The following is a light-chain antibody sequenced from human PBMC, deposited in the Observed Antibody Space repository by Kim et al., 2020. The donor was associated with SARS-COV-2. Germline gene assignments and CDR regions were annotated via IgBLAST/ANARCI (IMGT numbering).Light chain of an antibody. CDR3: QVWDNYSDHVV. J-gene: IGLJ2*01. CDR1: HIGSNS. V-gene: IGLV3-21*04. Sequence: APGKTARITCGGNHIGSNSVHWYQQKPGQGPVLVMKYDRDRPSGIPGRISGSNSGNTATLTITRVEAGDEADYYCQVWDNYSDHVVFGGGTQLTVL. CDR2: YDR.